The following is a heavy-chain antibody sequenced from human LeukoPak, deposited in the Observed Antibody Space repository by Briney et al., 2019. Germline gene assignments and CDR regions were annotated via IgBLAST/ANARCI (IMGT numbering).Heavy chain of an antibody. D-gene: IGHD2-8*01. Sequence: SETLSLTCTVSGGSLSSYYWSWIRQPPGKGLEWIGYINYSGSTNYNPSLKSRVSISVDTSKNQFSLRLSSVTAADTAVYYCARLNGVNWGQGTLVTVSS. V-gene: IGHV4-59*08. CDR1: GGSLSSYY. CDR2: INYSGST. CDR3: ARLNGVN. J-gene: IGHJ4*02.